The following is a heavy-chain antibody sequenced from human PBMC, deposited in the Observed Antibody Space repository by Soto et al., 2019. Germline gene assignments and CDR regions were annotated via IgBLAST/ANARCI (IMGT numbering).Heavy chain of an antibody. CDR1: GFTFDDYG. Sequence: EVQLVESGGGAVRPGGSLRLSCAASGFTFDDYGMSWVRQAPGKGLEWVSGINWNGGSTGYADSVKGRFTISRDNAKNSVYLQMNSLRAEDTALYYCSRGKRWLQLPPSGGDYCGQGTLVTVSS. J-gene: IGHJ4*02. V-gene: IGHV3-20*04. CDR3: SRGKRWLQLPPSGGDY. CDR2: INWNGGST. D-gene: IGHD5-12*01.